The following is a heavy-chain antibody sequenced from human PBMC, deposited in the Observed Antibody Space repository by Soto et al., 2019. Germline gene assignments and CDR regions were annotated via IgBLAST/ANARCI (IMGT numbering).Heavy chain of an antibody. CDR3: AREYYYENSGYYSLDY. CDR1: GGSFSGYY. D-gene: IGHD3-22*01. J-gene: IGHJ4*02. Sequence: PSETLSLTCAVYGGSFSGYYLSWIRQPPGKGLEWIGEINHSGSTNYNPSLKSRVTISVDTSKNQFSLKLSSVTAADTAVYYCAREYYYENSGYYSLDYWGQGTLVTVSS. V-gene: IGHV4-34*01. CDR2: INHSGST.